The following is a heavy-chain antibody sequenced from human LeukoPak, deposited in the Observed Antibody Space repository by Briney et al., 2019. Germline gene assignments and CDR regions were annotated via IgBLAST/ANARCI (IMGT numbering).Heavy chain of an antibody. CDR3: AKDYGMGTYFGN. J-gene: IGHJ4*02. CDR1: GFIFSTYA. Sequence: GGSLRLSCAASGFIFSTYAMRWVRQAPGKGLGWGAFISYEGSNKYYTDSVKGRFTVSRDNSKNTLYLQMNTLRAEDTAVYRCAKDYGMGTYFGNWGQGALVAVSS. V-gene: IGHV3-30*18. D-gene: IGHD1-7*01. CDR2: ISYEGSNK.